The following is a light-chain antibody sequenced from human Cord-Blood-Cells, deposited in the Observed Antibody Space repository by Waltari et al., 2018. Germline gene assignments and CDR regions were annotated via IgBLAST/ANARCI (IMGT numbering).Light chain of an antibody. CDR2: AAS. CDR1: QGISNY. Sequence: DIQMTQSPSSLSASVGDRVTITCRASQGISNYLAWYQQKPGKVPKLLIYAASTLQSGVPSRFSGSGSGTEFTLTISSLQPEDIATYYCQKYNSAPITGGQGTRLEIK. J-gene: IGKJ5*01. V-gene: IGKV1-27*01. CDR3: QKYNSAPIT.